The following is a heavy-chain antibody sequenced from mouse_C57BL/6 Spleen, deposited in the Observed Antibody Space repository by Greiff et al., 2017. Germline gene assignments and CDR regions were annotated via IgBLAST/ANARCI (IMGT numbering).Heavy chain of an antibody. J-gene: IGHJ3*01. V-gene: IGHV1-15*01. Sequence: VQLQQSGPELVKPGASVKISCKASGYTFTDYEMNWVKQTPVHGLEWIGAIDPETGGTAYNQKFKGKAILTADKSSSTAYMELRSLTSEDSAVXYCTRWDYDGFAYWGQGTLVTVSA. CDR1: GYTFTDYE. CDR2: IDPETGGT. CDR3: TRWDYDGFAY. D-gene: IGHD2-4*01.